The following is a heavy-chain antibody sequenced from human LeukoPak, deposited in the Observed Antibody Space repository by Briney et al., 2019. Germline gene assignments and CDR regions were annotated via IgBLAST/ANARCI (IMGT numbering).Heavy chain of an antibody. J-gene: IGHJ4*02. CDR3: ARDEVRAFDY. V-gene: IGHV3-21*01. Sequence: SGGSLRLSCVASGFTFSSYAMHWVRQAPGKGLEWVSSISSSSGFIYYADSLKGRFTISRDNAKNSLYLQMNSLRAEDTAVYYCARDEVRAFDYWGQGTLVTVSS. CDR2: ISSSSGFI. CDR1: GFTFSSYA.